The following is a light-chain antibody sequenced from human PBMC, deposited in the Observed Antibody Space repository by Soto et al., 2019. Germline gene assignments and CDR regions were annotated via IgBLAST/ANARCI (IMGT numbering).Light chain of an antibody. Sequence: EIVLTQSPATLSLSPGERATLSCRASQSVSSYLAWYQQKPGQAPRLLIYGASSRATGIPDRFSGSGSGTDFTLTISRLEPEDFAVYYCQQYGSSLSSTFGQGTKLEIK. CDR2: GAS. V-gene: IGKV3-20*01. J-gene: IGKJ2*02. CDR3: QQYGSSLSST. CDR1: QSVSSY.